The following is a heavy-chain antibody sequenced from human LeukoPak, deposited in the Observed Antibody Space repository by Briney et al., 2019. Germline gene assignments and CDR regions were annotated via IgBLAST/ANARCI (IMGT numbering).Heavy chain of an antibody. D-gene: IGHD3-3*01. CDR3: ARSLVRGVVIMGGTVDY. J-gene: IGHJ4*02. CDR1: GGSISSSSYY. Sequence: SETLSLTCTVSGGSISSSSYYWGWIRQSPGKGLEWIGSIYYSGSTYYNPSLKSRVTISVDTSKNQFSLKLSSVTAADTAVYYCARSLVRGVVIMGGTVDYWGQGTLVTVSS. CDR2: IYYSGST. V-gene: IGHV4-39*01.